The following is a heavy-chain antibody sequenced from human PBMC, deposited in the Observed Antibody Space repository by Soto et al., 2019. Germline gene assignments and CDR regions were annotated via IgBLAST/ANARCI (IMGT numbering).Heavy chain of an antibody. Sequence: QLVRSGSEVKKPGSSVKVSCQASGGTFSGYVVIWVRQAPGQGLEWMGVFVPLFGTTNYAQRFSGRITITAEESTSTAYMELRTLRSDDTAVYYCATHGLGVSRPPYFDNWGQGTLVTVSS. CDR2: FVPLFGTT. J-gene: IGHJ4*02. CDR1: GGTFSGYV. D-gene: IGHD3-16*01. V-gene: IGHV1-69*01. CDR3: ATHGLGVSRPPYFDN.